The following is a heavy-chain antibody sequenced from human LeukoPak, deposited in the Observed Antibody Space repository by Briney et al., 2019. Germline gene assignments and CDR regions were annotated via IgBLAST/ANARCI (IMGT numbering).Heavy chain of an antibody. D-gene: IGHD3-10*01. CDR3: ARDPITMVRGVIGRVTDYYYYYYMDV. CDR1: GFTVSSYW. Sequence: AGGSLRLSCAASGFTVSSYWMGWVRQAPGKGLEWVANIKQDGREKYYVDSVKGRFTISRDNAKNSLYLQMNSLRAEDTAVYYCARDPITMVRGVIGRVTDYYYYYYMDVWGKGTTVTISS. CDR2: IKQDGREK. V-gene: IGHV3-7*01. J-gene: IGHJ6*03.